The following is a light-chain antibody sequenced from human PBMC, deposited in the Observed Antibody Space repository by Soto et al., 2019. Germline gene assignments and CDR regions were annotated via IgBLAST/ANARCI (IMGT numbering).Light chain of an antibody. CDR3: QQSKNWPPLT. CDR1: QSVSYN. Sequence: EIVMTQSPATLSVSPGETATLSCRASQSVSYNLAWYQQKPGQGPRLLIYGAFTRATGIPARFSGSGSGTEFTLTISSLQSVDFAVYYCQQSKNWPPLTFGGGTKVEIK. J-gene: IGKJ4*01. V-gene: IGKV3-15*01. CDR2: GAF.